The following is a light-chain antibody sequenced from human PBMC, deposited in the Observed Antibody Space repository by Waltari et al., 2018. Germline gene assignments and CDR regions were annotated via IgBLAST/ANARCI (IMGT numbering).Light chain of an antibody. CDR1: SSNIGAGSG. V-gene: IGLV1-40*01. J-gene: IGLJ2*01. CDR2: GNN. Sequence: QSVLTQPPSVSGAPGQRVTISCTGSSSNIGAGSGVHWYQQLPGTAPKLLIYGNNNRSSGVPDRFSGSKSGTSASLAITGLQAEDEADYYCQSYDSSLSGVLFGGGTKLTVL. CDR3: QSYDSSLSGVL.